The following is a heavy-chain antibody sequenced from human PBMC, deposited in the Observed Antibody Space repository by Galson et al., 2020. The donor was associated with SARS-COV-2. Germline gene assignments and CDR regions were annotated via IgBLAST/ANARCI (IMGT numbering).Heavy chain of an antibody. CDR3: ARGGRCSGGSCYSDYYYMDV. V-gene: IGHV3-74*01. CDR2: INADGYST. Sequence: GGSLRLSCAASGFTFSTYWMPWVRQVPGKGLVWVSRINADGYSTGYADSVKGRFTISRDNAKNTLFLQLNSLRAEDSAIYHCARGGRCSGGSCYSDYYYMDVWGKGTTVTISS. CDR1: GFTFSTYW. J-gene: IGHJ6*03. D-gene: IGHD2-15*01.